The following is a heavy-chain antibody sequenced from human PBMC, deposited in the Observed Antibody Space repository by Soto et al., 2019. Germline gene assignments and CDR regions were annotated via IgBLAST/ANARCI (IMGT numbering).Heavy chain of an antibody. V-gene: IGHV3-30*03. D-gene: IGHD6-13*01. J-gene: IGHJ4*02. Sequence: QVQLVESGGGVVQPGRSLRLSCAVSGFTFSNYGMNWVRQAPGKGLEWVAVISYEGSNKYYADSVKGRFTISRDNSKNTLYLQMNSLRVEDTAVYFCASPPYEQPSYWGQGTLVTVSS. CDR1: GFTFSNYG. CDR3: ASPPYEQPSY. CDR2: ISYEGSNK.